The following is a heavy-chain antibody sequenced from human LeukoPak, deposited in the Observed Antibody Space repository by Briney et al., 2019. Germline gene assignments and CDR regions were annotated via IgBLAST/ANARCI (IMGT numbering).Heavy chain of an antibody. J-gene: IGHJ4*02. CDR1: GYTFTSYG. CDR3: ARWEHYYDSSGYSLDY. CDR2: ISAYNGNT. Sequence: GASVKVSCKASGYTFTSYGISWVRQAPGQGLEWMGWISAYNGNTNYAQKLQGRVTMTTDTSTSTAYMELRSLRSDDTAVYYCARWEHYYDSSGYSLDYWGQGTLVTVSS. V-gene: IGHV1-18*01. D-gene: IGHD3-22*01.